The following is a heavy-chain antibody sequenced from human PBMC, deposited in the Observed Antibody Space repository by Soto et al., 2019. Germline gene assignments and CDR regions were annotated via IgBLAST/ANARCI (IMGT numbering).Heavy chain of an antibody. CDR3: ARDPRRVTYYYDSSGYYLDY. J-gene: IGHJ4*02. Sequence: ASVKVSCKASGYTFTSYYMHWVRQAPGQGLKWMGIINPSGGSTSYAQKFQGRVTMTRDTSTSTVYMELSSLRSEDTAVYYCARDPRRVTYYYDSSGYYLDYWGQGTLVTVSS. V-gene: IGHV1-46*01. D-gene: IGHD3-22*01. CDR1: GYTFTSYY. CDR2: INPSGGST.